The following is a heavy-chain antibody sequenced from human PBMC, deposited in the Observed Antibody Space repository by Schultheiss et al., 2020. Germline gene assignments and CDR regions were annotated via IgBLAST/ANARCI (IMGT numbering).Heavy chain of an antibody. CDR1: GGSISSYY. CDR3: ARGGGWYGEVDN. V-gene: IGHV4-59*08. D-gene: IGHD6-19*01. Sequence: SETLSLTCTVSGGSISSYYWNWIRQPAGKGLEWIGYIYYSGATNYNPSLKSRVTISLDASKNQFSLKLGSVTAADTAVYYCARGGGWYGEVDNWGQGTLVTVSS. J-gene: IGHJ4*02. CDR2: IYYSGAT.